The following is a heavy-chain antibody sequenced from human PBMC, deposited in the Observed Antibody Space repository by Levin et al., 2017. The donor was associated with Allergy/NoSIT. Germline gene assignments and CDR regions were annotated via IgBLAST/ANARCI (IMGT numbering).Heavy chain of an antibody. V-gene: IGHV4-59*01. CDR1: GGSISSYY. CDR3: AAHDPGGWDYGSGSLDY. D-gene: IGHD3-10*01. J-gene: IGHJ4*02. Sequence: PSETLSLTCTVSGGSISSYYWSWIRQPPGKGLEWIGYIYYSGSTNYNPSLKSRVTISVDTSKNQFSLKLSSVTAADTAVYYCAAHDPGGWDYGSGSLDYWGQGTLVTVSS. CDR2: IYYSGST.